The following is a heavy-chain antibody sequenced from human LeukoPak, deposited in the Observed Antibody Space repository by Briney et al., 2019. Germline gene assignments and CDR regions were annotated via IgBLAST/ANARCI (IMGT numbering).Heavy chain of an antibody. Sequence: GGSLRLSCAASGFTFSSYAMSWVRQAPGKGLEWVSAISGSGGSTYYADSVKGRFTISRDNSKNTLYLQMNSLRDEDTAVYYCAKDGRYCSSTSCKKDDYRGQGILVTVSS. CDR1: GFTFSSYA. CDR3: AKDGRYCSSTSCKKDDY. J-gene: IGHJ4*02. D-gene: IGHD2-2*01. CDR2: ISGSGGST. V-gene: IGHV3-23*01.